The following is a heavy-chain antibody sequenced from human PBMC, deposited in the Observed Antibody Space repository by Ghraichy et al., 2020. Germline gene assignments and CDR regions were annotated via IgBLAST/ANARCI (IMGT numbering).Heavy chain of an antibody. J-gene: IGHJ4*02. Sequence: GESLNISCTASGFTFGDYAMSWVRQAPGKGLEWVGFIRSKAYGGTTEYAASVKGRFTISRDDSKSIAYLQMNSLKTEDTAVYYCTRALPYYDSSGTIDYWGQGTLVTVSS. D-gene: IGHD3-22*01. CDR3: TRALPYYDSSGTIDY. CDR2: IRSKAYGGTT. V-gene: IGHV3-49*04. CDR1: GFTFGDYA.